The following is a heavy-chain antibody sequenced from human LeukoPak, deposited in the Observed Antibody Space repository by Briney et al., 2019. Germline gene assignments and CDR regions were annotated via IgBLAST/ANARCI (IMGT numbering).Heavy chain of an antibody. V-gene: IGHV4-38-2*01. CDR2: IYHRGSSVST. D-gene: IGHD2-15*01. Sequence: NPSETLSLTCAVSGYSISSGYYWGWIRPPPGKGLEWIGSIYHRGSSVSTYYNPSLKNRVTISVDTSKNQFSLKLSSVTAADTAVYYCARTLGYCSGGSCRSFDYWGQGTLVTVSS. J-gene: IGHJ4*02. CDR1: GYSISSGYY. CDR3: ARTLGYCSGGSCRSFDY.